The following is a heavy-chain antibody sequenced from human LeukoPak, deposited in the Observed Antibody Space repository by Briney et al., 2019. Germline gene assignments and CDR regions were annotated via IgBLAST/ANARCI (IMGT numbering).Heavy chain of an antibody. CDR3: ARDPRQGGDFWSATNWFDP. J-gene: IGHJ5*02. Sequence: SETLSLTCTVSGASINSASYYWAWIRQPPGKGLEWIASMHYTGSTYFNPSLKSRVTISVDTSKNQYSLNLNSVTAADTAVYYCARDPRQGGDFWSATNWFDPWGQGTLVTVSS. D-gene: IGHD3-3*01. V-gene: IGHV4-39*07. CDR1: GASINSASYY. CDR2: MHYTGST.